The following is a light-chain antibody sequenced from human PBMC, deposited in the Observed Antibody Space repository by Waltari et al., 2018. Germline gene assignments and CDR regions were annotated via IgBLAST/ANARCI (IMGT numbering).Light chain of an antibody. CDR3: ALYMGSGIWV. V-gene: IGLV8-61*01. Sequence: QTVVTQEPSLSVSPGGTITLTCALSSGSLSTTSYATWYQQTPGQAPRTLVYKANARSSGCPDRFSCSILGNTAALTITGAQADDESDYYCALYMGSGIWVFGGGTKLTVL. CDR1: SGSLSTTSY. CDR2: KAN. J-gene: IGLJ3*02.